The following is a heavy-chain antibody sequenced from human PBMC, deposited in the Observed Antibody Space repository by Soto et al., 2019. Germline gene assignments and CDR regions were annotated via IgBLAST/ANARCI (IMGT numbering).Heavy chain of an antibody. V-gene: IGHV1-46*01. Sequence: QVQLVQSGTEVKKPGASVKVSCKASGYTFTTHYMHWVRHAPGQGLEWMGIINPSGGRTTYALKFQGRVTMTSDTSTNTVYVELTSLRSEDTAIYFCARAGENYGSGTFSPPLRYYFNSWGQGTLVTVSS. D-gene: IGHD3-10*01. CDR3: ARAGENYGSGTFSPPLRYYFNS. CDR2: INPSGGRT. CDR1: GYTFTTHY. J-gene: IGHJ4*02.